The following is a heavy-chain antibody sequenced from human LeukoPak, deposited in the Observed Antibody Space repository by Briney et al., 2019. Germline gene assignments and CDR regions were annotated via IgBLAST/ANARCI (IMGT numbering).Heavy chain of an antibody. CDR3: ARDGLYYDYVDY. J-gene: IGHJ4*02. V-gene: IGHV1-3*01. CDR2: INAGNGNT. Sequence: AASVKVSCKASGYTFTSYGISWVRQAPGQRLEWMGWINAGNGNTKYSQKFQGRVTITRDTSASTAYMELSSLRSEDTAVYYCARDGLYYDYVDYWGQGTLVTVSS. D-gene: IGHD3-10*01. CDR1: GYTFTSYG.